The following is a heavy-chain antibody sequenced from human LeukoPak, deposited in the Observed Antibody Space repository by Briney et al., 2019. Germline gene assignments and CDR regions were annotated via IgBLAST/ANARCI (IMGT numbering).Heavy chain of an antibody. CDR3: ARGVEPLAANTLAY. CDR1: GFSFSTYT. J-gene: IGHJ4*02. Sequence: GGSLRLSCATSGFSFSTYTMNWVRQAPGTGPEWVSSISNGGRYIKYADSVKGRFTISRDNAKNSLFLQMNSLRVEDTAVYYCARGVEPLAANTLAYWGQGTLVTVSS. D-gene: IGHD1-14*01. CDR2: ISNGGRYI. V-gene: IGHV3-21*01.